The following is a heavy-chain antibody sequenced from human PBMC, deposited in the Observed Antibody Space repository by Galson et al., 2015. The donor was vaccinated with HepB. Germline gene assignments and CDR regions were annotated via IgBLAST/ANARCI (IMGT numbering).Heavy chain of an antibody. J-gene: IGHJ4*02. D-gene: IGHD5-24*01. Sequence: SVKVSCKASGGTFSSYAISWVRQAPGKGLEWMGGIIPIFGTANYAQKFQGRVTITADEYTSTAYMELSSLRSEDTAVYYCASSPPLEMAIQPIEDYWGQGTLVTVSS. CDR2: IIPIFGTA. V-gene: IGHV1-69*13. CDR1: GGTFSSYA. CDR3: ASSPPLEMAIQPIEDY.